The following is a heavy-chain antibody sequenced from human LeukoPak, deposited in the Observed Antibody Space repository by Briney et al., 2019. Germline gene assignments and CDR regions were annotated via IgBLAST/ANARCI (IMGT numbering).Heavy chain of an antibody. CDR1: GYTFTSYD. D-gene: IGHD3-9*01. Sequence: GASVEVSCKASGYTFTSYDISWVRQAPGQGLEWMGWISAYNGNTNYAQKLQGRVTMTTDTSTSTAYMELRSLRSDDTAVYYCARESGLRYFDWSEQLPRKPHYYYYYGMDVWGQGTTVTVSS. J-gene: IGHJ6*02. V-gene: IGHV1-18*01. CDR3: ARESGLRYFDWSEQLPRKPHYYYYYGMDV. CDR2: ISAYNGNT.